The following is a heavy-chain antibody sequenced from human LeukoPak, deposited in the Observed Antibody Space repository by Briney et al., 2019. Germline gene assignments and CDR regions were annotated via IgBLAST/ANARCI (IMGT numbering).Heavy chain of an antibody. D-gene: IGHD1-14*01. J-gene: IGHJ4*02. V-gene: IGHV3-30*18. Sequence: GGSLRLSCAASGFTFSAYGMHWVRQAPGKGLEWVAIISYDGINKYYPVSVKGRFTISRDNSKNTLYLQMNSLRAEDTAVYYCAKDTRDDHHSDYWGQGTLVTVSS. CDR1: GFTFSAYG. CDR3: AKDTRDDHHSDY. CDR2: ISYDGINK.